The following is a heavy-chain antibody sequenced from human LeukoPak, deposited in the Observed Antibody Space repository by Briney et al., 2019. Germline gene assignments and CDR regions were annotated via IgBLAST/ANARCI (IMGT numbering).Heavy chain of an antibody. CDR1: GYTFTGSY. Sequence: ASVKVSCKASGYTFTGSYVHWVRQAPGQGLEWMGRINPNSGVSNYAQKFRGRVTMTRDTSINTAYMELSRLTSDDTAVYYCARVKGRVFGVITTKERYFDYWGQGTLVTVSS. CDR3: ARVKGRVFGVITTKERYFDY. V-gene: IGHV1-2*06. CDR2: INPNSGVS. D-gene: IGHD3-3*01. J-gene: IGHJ4*02.